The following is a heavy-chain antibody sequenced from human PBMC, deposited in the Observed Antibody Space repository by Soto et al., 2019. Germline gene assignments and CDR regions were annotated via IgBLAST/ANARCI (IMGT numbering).Heavy chain of an antibody. CDR2: IIPIFGTA. D-gene: IGHD6-19*01. V-gene: IGHV1-69*13. CDR3: ARDGWFPGSDY. Sequence: SVKVSCKASGGTFSSYAISWVRQAPGQGLEWMGGIIPIFGTANYAQKFQGRVTITADESTSTAYMELSSLRSEAPAVYYCARDGWFPGSDYWGQGNLATVSS. J-gene: IGHJ4*02. CDR1: GGTFSSYA.